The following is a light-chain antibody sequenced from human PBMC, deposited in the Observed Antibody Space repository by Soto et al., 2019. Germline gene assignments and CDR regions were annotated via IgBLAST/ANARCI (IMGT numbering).Light chain of an antibody. CDR3: QQYNSYPFT. CDR1: LAIDNY. Sequence: DIQMTQSPSSLSASVGDRVTITCRASLAIDNYLVWFQQKPGKAPKSLIYAASRLQSGVPSKFSGSGSGTDFTLTISSLQPEDFATYYCQQYNSYPFTFGGGTRVEIK. V-gene: IGKV1-16*02. J-gene: IGKJ4*01. CDR2: AAS.